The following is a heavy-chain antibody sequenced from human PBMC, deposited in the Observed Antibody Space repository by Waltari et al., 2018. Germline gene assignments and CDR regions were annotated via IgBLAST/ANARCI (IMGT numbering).Heavy chain of an antibody. D-gene: IGHD6-13*01. J-gene: IGHJ6*02. CDR3: ASLGAAVYYSMGV. Sequence: EVQLVETGGGLIQPEGSLRLSCAASGFTVSGNYMAWVRQAPGKGVVWGSTIYSGGDRPYAESVAGRFTLSRDSSKNTLFLQMNNLRADDTAVYYCASLGAAVYYSMGVWGQGTTVTVSS. V-gene: IGHV3-53*02. CDR1: GFTVSGNY. CDR2: IYSGGDR.